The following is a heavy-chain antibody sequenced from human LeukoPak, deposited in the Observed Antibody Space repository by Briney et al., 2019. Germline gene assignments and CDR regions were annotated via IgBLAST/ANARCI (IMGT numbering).Heavy chain of an antibody. CDR2: IYYSGST. V-gene: IGHV4-59*08. Sequence: SETLSLTCTVSGGSISIYYWSWIRQPPGKGLEWIGYIYYSGSTNYNPSLKSRVTISVDTSKNQFSLKLSSVTAADTAVYYCARHAGTTINFDYWGQGTLVTVSS. D-gene: IGHD1-7*01. J-gene: IGHJ4*02. CDR1: GGSISIYY. CDR3: ARHAGTTINFDY.